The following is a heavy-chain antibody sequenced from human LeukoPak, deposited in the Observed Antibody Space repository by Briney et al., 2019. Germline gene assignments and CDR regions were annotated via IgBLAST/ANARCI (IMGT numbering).Heavy chain of an antibody. J-gene: IGHJ4*02. D-gene: IGHD2-2*02. CDR1: GFTFSSYA. V-gene: IGHV3-30-3*01. CDR2: ISYDGSNK. CDR3: AREVVPAAIFDC. Sequence: PGGSLRLSCAASGFTFSSYAMHWVRQAPGKGLEWVAVISYDGSNKYYADSVKGRFTISRDNSKNTLYLQMNSLRAEDTAVYYCAREVVPAAIFDCWGQGTLVTVSS.